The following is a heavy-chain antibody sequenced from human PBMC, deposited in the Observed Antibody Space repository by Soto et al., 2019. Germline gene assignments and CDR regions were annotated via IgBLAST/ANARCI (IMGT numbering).Heavy chain of an antibody. V-gene: IGHV3-23*01. CDR3: AKVGLFRNGYMGVVRGDY. CDR2: ITDGGGST. D-gene: IGHD6-13*01. J-gene: IGHJ4*02. Sequence: EVQLLESGGGLVQPGGSLRLSCAASGFTFSSYAMSWVRQAPGKGLEWVSGITDGGGSTFYADSLQGRFTISRDNSKNTLYLQMSSLTAEDPAIYYCAKVGLFRNGYMGVVRGDYWGQGTLVTVSA. CDR1: GFTFSSYA.